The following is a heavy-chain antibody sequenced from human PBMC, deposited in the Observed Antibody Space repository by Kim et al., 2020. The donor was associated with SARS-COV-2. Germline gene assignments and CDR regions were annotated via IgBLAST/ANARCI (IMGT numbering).Heavy chain of an antibody. Sequence: GGSLRLSCAASGFTFRDYSINWVRQVPGKGLEWVSSISSSSGHIYYADSVKGRFTISRDNAKNSLYLQMYSLRAEDTAVYYCARDPGRGQVGERFGMDACGQVAPGTVSS. J-gene: IGHJ6*02. V-gene: IGHV3-21*01. D-gene: IGHD2-15*01. CDR3: ARDPGRGQVGERFGMDA. CDR2: ISSSSGHI. CDR1: GFTFRDYS.